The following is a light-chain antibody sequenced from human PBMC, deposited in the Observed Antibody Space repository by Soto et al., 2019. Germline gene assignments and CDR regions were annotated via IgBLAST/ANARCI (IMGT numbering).Light chain of an antibody. Sequence: QSVLTQPASVSGSPGQSITISCTGTSSDAGNYNFVSWYQQHPGKAPKVIIYEDSTRPSGVSNRISGSKSRNTASLTISGLQAEDEADYYCCSYAGSSTSWVFGGGTKLTVL. CDR3: CSYAGSSTSWV. CDR1: SSDAGNYNF. CDR2: EDS. J-gene: IGLJ3*02. V-gene: IGLV2-23*01.